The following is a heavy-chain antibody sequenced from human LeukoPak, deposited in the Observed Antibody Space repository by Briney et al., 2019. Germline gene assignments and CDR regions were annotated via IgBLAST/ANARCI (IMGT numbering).Heavy chain of an antibody. Sequence: ASVKVSCKGSGYTFTSYCMHWVRQAPGQGREWMGVINPSGGNTSYAQKFQGRVTMTRDTSTSTVYMELSSLRSEDTAVYYCARGGYSTPNWFDPWGQGTLVTVSS. V-gene: IGHV1-46*01. CDR3: ARGGYSTPNWFDP. CDR1: GYTFTSYC. D-gene: IGHD4-11*01. CDR2: INPSGGNT. J-gene: IGHJ5*02.